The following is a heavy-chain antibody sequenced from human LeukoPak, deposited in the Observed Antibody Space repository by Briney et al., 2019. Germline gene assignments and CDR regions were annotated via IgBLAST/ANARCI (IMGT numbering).Heavy chain of an antibody. Sequence: PSETLSLTCAVYGGSFSGYYWSWIRQPPGKGLEWIGEINHSGSTNYNPSLKSRVTISVDTSKNQFSLKLSSVTAADTAVYYCARRPTYYDFWSGLGAFDIWGQGTMVTVSS. V-gene: IGHV4-34*01. CDR2: INHSGST. J-gene: IGHJ3*02. D-gene: IGHD3-3*01. CDR3: ARRPTYYDFWSGLGAFDI. CDR1: GGSFSGYY.